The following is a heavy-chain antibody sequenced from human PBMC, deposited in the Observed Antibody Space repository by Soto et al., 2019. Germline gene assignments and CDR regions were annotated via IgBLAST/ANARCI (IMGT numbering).Heavy chain of an antibody. CDR2: ISAHNGNT. CDR3: ARGRYGDY. D-gene: IGHD1-1*01. CDR1: GYTFTSYG. J-gene: IGHJ4*02. V-gene: IGHV1-18*01. Sequence: QVHLVQSGAEVKKPGASVKVSCKCSGYTFTSYGITWVRQAPGQGLEWMGWISAHNGNTDYEQKLQGRVTVTRDTSASTDYMELRSLRSDDTAVYYCARGRYGDYWGQGALVTVSS.